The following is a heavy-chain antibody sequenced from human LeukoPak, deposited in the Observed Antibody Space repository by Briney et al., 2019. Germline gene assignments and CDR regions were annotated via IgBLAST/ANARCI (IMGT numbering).Heavy chain of an antibody. CDR1: GFTFSSYS. D-gene: IGHD6-19*01. V-gene: IGHV3-21*01. J-gene: IGHJ6*02. Sequence: GGSLRLSCAASGFTFSSYSMNWVRQAPGKGLEWVSSISSSSSYIYYADSVKGRFTISRDNAKNSLYLQMNSLGAEDTAVYYCARDWQWLVRGAPDYYYGMDVWGQGTTVTVSS. CDR2: ISSSSSYI. CDR3: ARDWQWLVRGAPDYYYGMDV.